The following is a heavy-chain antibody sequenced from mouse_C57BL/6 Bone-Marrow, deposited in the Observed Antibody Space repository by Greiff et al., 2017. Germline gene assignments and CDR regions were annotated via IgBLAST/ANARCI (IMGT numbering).Heavy chain of an antibody. CDR2: INPSSGYT. CDR1: GYTFTSYW. Sequence: QVQLQQSGAELAKPGASVKLSCKASGYTFTSYWMHWVKQRPGQGLEWIGYINPSSGYTKYNQKFKDKATLTADKSSSTAYMQLSSLTYEDSAVYYCARGIYYYGNSYGGWYFDVWGTGTTVTVSS. D-gene: IGHD1-1*01. CDR3: ARGIYYYGNSYGGWYFDV. J-gene: IGHJ1*03. V-gene: IGHV1-7*01.